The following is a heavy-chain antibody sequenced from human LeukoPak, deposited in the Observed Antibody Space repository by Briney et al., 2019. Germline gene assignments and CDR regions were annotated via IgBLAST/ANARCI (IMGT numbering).Heavy chain of an antibody. CDR1: GFTFSNFA. D-gene: IGHD3-10*01. CDR3: AGESTGTFDY. Sequence: PGGSLRLSCAASGFTFSNFAMNWIRQPPGKGLEWIGEINHSGSTNYNPSLKSRVTISVDTSKNQFSLKLSSVTAADTAVYYCAGESTGTFDYWGQGTLVTVSS. CDR2: INHSGST. J-gene: IGHJ4*02. V-gene: IGHV4-34*08.